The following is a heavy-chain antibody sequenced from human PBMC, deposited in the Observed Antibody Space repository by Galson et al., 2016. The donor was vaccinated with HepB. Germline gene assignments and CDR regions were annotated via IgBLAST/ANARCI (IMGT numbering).Heavy chain of an antibody. Sequence: SLRLSCAASGVIFSDYWMAWGRQAPGKGLEWVASISQDGSEKDYVDSVKGRFTISGDNAKSSLYLQMNSLRNEDTAVYYCARTVTGSAENWGQGSLITVSS. D-gene: IGHD2-2*01. V-gene: IGHV3-7*01. CDR2: ISQDGSEK. J-gene: IGHJ4*02. CDR1: GVIFSDYW. CDR3: ARTVTGSAEN.